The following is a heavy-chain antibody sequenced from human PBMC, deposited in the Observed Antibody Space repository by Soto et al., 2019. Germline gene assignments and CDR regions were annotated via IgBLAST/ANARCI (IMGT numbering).Heavy chain of an antibody. D-gene: IGHD6-19*01. CDR3: AKDGVGGAGQLWLVRFPDY. V-gene: IGHV3-30*18. CDR2: ISSDGSKQ. Sequence: QVQLVDSGGGVVQPGGSLRLSCAASGFTFSSYGIHWVRQTPGKGLEWVAVISSDGSKQYYTDSVKGRFTISRDNSKNTLYLQMNSLRAGDTAIYYCAKDGVGGAGQLWLVRFPDYWGQGTQVTVSS. CDR1: GFTFSSYG. J-gene: IGHJ4*02.